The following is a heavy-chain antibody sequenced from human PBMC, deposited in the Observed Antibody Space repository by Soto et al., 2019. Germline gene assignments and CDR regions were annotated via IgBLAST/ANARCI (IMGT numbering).Heavy chain of an antibody. CDR1: GGSISSYY. CDR2: IYYSGST. Sequence: SETLSLTCTVSGGSISSYYWSWIRQPPGKGLEWIGYIYYSGSTYYNPSLKSRVTISVDTSKNQFSLKLSSVTAADTAVYYCARESSATRRRDWFDPWGQGTLVTVSS. V-gene: IGHV4-59*12. J-gene: IGHJ5*02. CDR3: ARESSATRRRDWFDP.